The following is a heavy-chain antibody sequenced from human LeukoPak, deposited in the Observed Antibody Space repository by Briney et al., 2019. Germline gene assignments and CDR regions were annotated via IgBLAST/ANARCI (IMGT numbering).Heavy chain of an antibody. V-gene: IGHV4-34*01. Sequence: SETLSLTCAVYGGSLSGYYWSWVRQPPGKGPEWIGEIDHRGSTNYNPSLKSRVSISVDTSRNQFSLKLNSVTAADTAVYYCAREISWPRGAFDIWGQGTMVTVSS. D-gene: IGHD6-13*01. CDR2: IDHRGST. CDR3: AREISWPRGAFDI. CDR1: GGSLSGYY. J-gene: IGHJ3*02.